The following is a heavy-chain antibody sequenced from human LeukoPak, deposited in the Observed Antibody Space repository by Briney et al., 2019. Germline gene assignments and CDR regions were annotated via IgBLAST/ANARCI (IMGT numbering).Heavy chain of an antibody. V-gene: IGHV4-39*07. Sequence: SETLSLTCTVSGGSISSSTYFWGWVRQPPGKGLEWIGEINHSGSTNYNPSLKSRVTISVDTSKNQFSLKLSSVTAADTAVYYCARYTFPLALDYWGQGTLVTVSS. CDR1: GGSISSSTYF. J-gene: IGHJ4*02. D-gene: IGHD2-2*02. CDR2: INHSGST. CDR3: ARYTFPLALDY.